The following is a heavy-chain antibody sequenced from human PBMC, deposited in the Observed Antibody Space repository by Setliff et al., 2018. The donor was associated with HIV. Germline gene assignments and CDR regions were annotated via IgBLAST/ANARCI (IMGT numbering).Heavy chain of an antibody. CDR2: IYSSGST. Sequence: SETLSLTCTVSGDSISSYSWNWIRQSPGGGLEWIGRIYSSGSTNYNPSLKSRVTISINTSKNQFSLKLSSVTAADTAVYYCARDRDIVVVPASPQGYYYYMDVWGKGTTVTVSS. J-gene: IGHJ6*03. CDR1: GDSISSYS. V-gene: IGHV4-4*08. CDR3: ARDRDIVVVPASPQGYYYYMDV. D-gene: IGHD2-2*01.